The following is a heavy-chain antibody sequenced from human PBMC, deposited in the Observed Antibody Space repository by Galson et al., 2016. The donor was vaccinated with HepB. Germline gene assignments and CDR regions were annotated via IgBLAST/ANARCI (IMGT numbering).Heavy chain of an antibody. CDR1: GFTFSNYA. J-gene: IGHJ4*02. Sequence: SLRLSCAASGFTFSNYAMHWVRQAPGKGLEWVSSINIGGDSTYYADSVKGRFTISRDNSKNTVYLQMNSLRAEDTALYYCAKDSPYSSGWSTYWGQGTLVTVSS. D-gene: IGHD6-19*01. V-gene: IGHV3-23*01. CDR2: INIGGDST. CDR3: AKDSPYSSGWSTY.